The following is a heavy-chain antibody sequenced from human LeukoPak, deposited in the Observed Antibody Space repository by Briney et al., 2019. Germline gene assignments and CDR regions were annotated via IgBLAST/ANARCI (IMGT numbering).Heavy chain of an antibody. V-gene: IGHV3-7*01. J-gene: IGHJ4*02. CDR1: GFTFSSYW. Sequence: GGSLRLSCAASGFTFSSYWMTWVRQAPGKGLEWVANIKQDGSEKYYVDSVKGRFTISRDNAKNSLYLQMNSLRAEDTAVYYCARGDDGYSSSWYSDYWGQGTLVTVSS. D-gene: IGHD6-13*01. CDR2: IKQDGSEK. CDR3: ARGDDGYSSSWYSDY.